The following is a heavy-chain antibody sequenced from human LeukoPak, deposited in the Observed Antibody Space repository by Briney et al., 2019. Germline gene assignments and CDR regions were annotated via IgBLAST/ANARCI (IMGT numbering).Heavy chain of an antibody. CDR3: ARGFLRPRWLQLKAYYYGMDV. D-gene: IGHD5-24*01. Sequence: PSETLSLTCAVYGGSFSGYYWSWIRQPPGKGLEWIGEINHSGSTNYNPPLKSRVTISVDTSKNQFSLKLSSVTAADTAVYYCARGFLRPRWLQLKAYYYGMDVWGQGTTVTVSS. V-gene: IGHV4-34*01. CDR2: INHSGST. J-gene: IGHJ6*02. CDR1: GGSFSGYY.